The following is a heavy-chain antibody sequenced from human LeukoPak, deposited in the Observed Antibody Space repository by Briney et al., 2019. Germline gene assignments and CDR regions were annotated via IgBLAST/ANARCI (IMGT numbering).Heavy chain of an antibody. CDR2: IKQDGSQ. J-gene: IGHJ4*02. D-gene: IGHD4-17*01. CDR1: GLTFSRQW. CDR3: ARGPDYGDRLDFFDY. Sequence: GGSLRLSCAASGLTFSRQWMGWARQAPGKGPEWVASIKQDGSQYYVDSVKGRFIISRDNAKNSLYLQMNSLRAEDTAVYSCARGPDYGDRLDFFDYWGQGTLVTVSS. V-gene: IGHV3-7*01.